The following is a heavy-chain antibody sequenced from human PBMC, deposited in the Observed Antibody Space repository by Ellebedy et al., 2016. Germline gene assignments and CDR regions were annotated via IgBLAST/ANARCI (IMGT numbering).Heavy chain of an antibody. J-gene: IGHJ4*02. CDR1: GFTFSSYS. CDR3: TREAGGSCVDS. D-gene: IGHD1-26*01. Sequence: GESLKISXAVSGFTFSSYSFNWIRQAPGKGLEWVSHISSSGSLKFYADSLRDRFTISRDNAKNLLHLQMNSLTAEDTAVYSCTREAGGSCVDSWGQGVLVTVSS. CDR2: ISSSGSLK. V-gene: IGHV3-48*04.